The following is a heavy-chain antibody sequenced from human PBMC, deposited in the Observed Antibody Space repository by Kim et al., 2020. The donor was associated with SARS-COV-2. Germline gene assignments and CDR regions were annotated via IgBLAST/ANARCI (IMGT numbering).Heavy chain of an antibody. V-gene: IGHV3-11*01. Sequence: ADSVKGRFTISRDNAKNSLYLQMNSLRAEDTAVYYCARLRGDFWSGAFDIWGQGTMVTVSS. D-gene: IGHD3-3*01. CDR3: ARLRGDFWSGAFDI. J-gene: IGHJ3*02.